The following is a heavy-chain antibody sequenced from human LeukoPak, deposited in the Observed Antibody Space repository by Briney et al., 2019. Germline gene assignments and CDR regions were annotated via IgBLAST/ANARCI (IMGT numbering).Heavy chain of an antibody. Sequence: GGSLRLSCAASGFTFSSYAMSWVRQAPGKGLEWVSAISGSGGSTYYADSAKGRSTISRDNSKNTLYLQMNSPRAEDTAVYYCAKHRYRGVIPNWFDPWGQGTLVTVSS. D-gene: IGHD3-10*01. CDR2: ISGSGGST. CDR1: GFTFSSYA. CDR3: AKHRYRGVIPNWFDP. V-gene: IGHV3-23*01. J-gene: IGHJ5*02.